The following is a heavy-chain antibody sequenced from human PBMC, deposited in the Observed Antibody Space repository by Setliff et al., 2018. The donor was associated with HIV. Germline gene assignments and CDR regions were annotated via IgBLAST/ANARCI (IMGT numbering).Heavy chain of an antibody. V-gene: IGHV3-74*01. J-gene: IGHJ6*02. CDR1: GFSFSNYV. CDR2: INSDGRST. CDR3: VRDINTSWDV. D-gene: IGHD1-20*01. Sequence: PGGSLRLSCKATGFSFSNYVINCVRQAQGKGLEWISRINSDGRSTSYADSVKGRFTISRDNPKNMLYLQMNSMRGEDTAVYYCVRDINTSWDVWGQGTAVTVSS.